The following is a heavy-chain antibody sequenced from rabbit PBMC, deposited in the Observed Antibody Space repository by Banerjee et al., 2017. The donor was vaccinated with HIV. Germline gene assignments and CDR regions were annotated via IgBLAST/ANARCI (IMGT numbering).Heavy chain of an antibody. J-gene: IGHJ4*01. CDR3: ARDLASSTGAYFGL. CDR1: GFSFSSSYY. D-gene: IGHD1-1*01. V-gene: IGHV1S40*01. CDR2: IYAGSSGSA. Sequence: QSLEESGGDLVKPGASLTLICTASGFSFSSSYYIYWVRQAPGKGLEWIACIYAGSSGSAYYASWAKGRVTISKTSSTTVTLQMTSLTAADTATYFCARDLASSTGAYFGLWGQGTLVSVS.